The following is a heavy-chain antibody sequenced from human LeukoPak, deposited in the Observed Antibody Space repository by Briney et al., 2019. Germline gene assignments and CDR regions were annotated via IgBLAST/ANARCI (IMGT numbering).Heavy chain of an antibody. J-gene: IGHJ4*02. Sequence: VASVKVSCKASGYSFTGHYMHWVRQAPGQGLEWMGWINPNSGGTNSAQKFQGRVTMTRDTSISTAYMELTRLRSDDTAVYYCARGPHWDPHFDYWGQGTLVTVSS. CDR2: INPNSGGT. V-gene: IGHV1-2*02. CDR3: ARGPHWDPHFDY. CDR1: GYSFTGHY. D-gene: IGHD7-27*01.